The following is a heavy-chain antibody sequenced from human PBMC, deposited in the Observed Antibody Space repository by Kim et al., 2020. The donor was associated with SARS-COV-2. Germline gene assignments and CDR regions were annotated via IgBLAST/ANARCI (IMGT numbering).Heavy chain of an antibody. CDR1: GGSISSGGYY. J-gene: IGHJ3*02. Sequence: SETLSLTCTVSGGSISSGGYYWSWIRQHPGKGLEWIGYIYYSGSTYYNPSLKSRVTISVDTSKNQFSLKLSSVTAADTAVYYCARFSGIVVVPAAMSMTFDIWGQGTMVTVSS. V-gene: IGHV4-31*03. CDR3: ARFSGIVVVPAAMSMTFDI. D-gene: IGHD2-2*01. CDR2: IYYSGST.